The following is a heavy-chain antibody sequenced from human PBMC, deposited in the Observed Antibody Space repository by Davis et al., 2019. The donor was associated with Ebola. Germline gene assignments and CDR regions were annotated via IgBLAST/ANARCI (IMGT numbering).Heavy chain of an antibody. J-gene: IGHJ6*02. CDR3: ARGATYYYDSSGYYHPHYGMDV. V-gene: IGHV1-69*06. CDR1: GGTFSSYA. Sequence: AASVKVSCKASGGTFSSYAISWVRQAPGQGLEWMGGIIPIFGTANYAQKFQGRVTITADKSTSTAYMELSSLRSEDTAVYYCARGATYYYDSSGYYHPHYGMDVWGQGTTVTVSS. D-gene: IGHD3-22*01. CDR2: IIPIFGTA.